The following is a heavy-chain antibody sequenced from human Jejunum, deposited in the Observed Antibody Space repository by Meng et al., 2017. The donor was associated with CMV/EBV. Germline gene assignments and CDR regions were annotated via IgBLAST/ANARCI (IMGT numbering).Heavy chain of an antibody. J-gene: IGHJ4*02. V-gene: IGHV4-39*07. Sequence: QLDLPDSGPDLVKPPCTRPLTCSVSGYSISGGSKIYSWGWIRQPPGKGLEWIGSVYYNGRLEYNPSLTSRVSISRDTSKNQFSLTLSSVTAADTAMYYCARMVGSSGYYILHYFDFWGQGTLVTVSS. CDR2: VYYNGRL. CDR1: GYSISGGSKIYS. CDR3: ARMVGSSGYYILHYFDF. D-gene: IGHD3-22*01.